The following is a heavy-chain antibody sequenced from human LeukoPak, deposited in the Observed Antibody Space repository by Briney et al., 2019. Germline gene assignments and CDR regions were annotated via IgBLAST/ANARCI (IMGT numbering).Heavy chain of an antibody. CDR3: AVVRQPLMADDAFDI. J-gene: IGHJ3*02. D-gene: IGHD2-21*01. CDR1: GYTFTDYY. Sequence: ASVKVSCKVSGYTFTDYYMHWLQQAPGKGLEWMGLVDPEDGETIYAEKFQGRVTITADTSTDTAYMELSGLRSEDTAVYYCAVVRQPLMADDAFDIWGQGTMVTVSS. CDR2: VDPEDGET. V-gene: IGHV1-69-2*01.